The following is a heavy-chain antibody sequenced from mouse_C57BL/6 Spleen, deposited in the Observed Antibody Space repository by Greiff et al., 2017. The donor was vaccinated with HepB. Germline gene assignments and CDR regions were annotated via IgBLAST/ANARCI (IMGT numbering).Heavy chain of an antibody. V-gene: IGHV1-78*01. D-gene: IGHD2-1*01. CDR3: ARRDGNYPGFYYFDY. J-gene: IGHJ2*01. Sequence: QVQLQQSDAELVKPGASVKISCKVSGYTFTDHTIHWMKQRPEQGLEWIGYIYPRDGSTKYNEKFKGKATLTADKSSSTAYMQLNSLTSEDSAVYFCARRDGNYPGFYYFDYWGQGTTLTVSS. CDR1: GYTFTDHT. CDR2: IYPRDGST.